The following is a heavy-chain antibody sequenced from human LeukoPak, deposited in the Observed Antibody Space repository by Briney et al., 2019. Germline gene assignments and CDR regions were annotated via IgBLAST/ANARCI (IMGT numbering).Heavy chain of an antibody. Sequence: GGSLRLSCAASGFTFSNYWMSWVRQAPGEGLEWVGNIKQDGSDKYYIDSVKGRFTISRDNAKNSLYLQMNSLRAEDTAVYYCARKTVVGSYFDYWGQGTPVTVSS. V-gene: IGHV3-7*03. CDR3: ARKTVVGSYFDY. CDR1: GFTFSNYW. CDR2: IKQDGSDK. D-gene: IGHD4-23*01. J-gene: IGHJ4*02.